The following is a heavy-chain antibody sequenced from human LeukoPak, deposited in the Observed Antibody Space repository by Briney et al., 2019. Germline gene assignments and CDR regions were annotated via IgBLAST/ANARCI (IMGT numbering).Heavy chain of an antibody. CDR3: ARASQNYYDSSGFDI. V-gene: IGHV3-21*01. CDR1: GFTFSTYA. J-gene: IGHJ3*02. D-gene: IGHD3-22*01. Sequence: GGSLRLSCAASGFTFSTYAMSWVRQAPGKGLEWVSSISSSSSYIYYADSVKGRFTISRDNAKNSLYLQMNSLRAEDTAVYYCARASQNYYDSSGFDIWGQGTMVTVSS. CDR2: ISSSSSYI.